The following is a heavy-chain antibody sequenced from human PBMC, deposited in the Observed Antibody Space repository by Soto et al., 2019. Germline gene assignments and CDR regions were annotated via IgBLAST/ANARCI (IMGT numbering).Heavy chain of an antibody. CDR2: ISSSSSYI. CDR3: ARESVWPDAFDI. J-gene: IGHJ3*02. Sequence: GGSLRLSCAASGFTFSSYSMNWVRQAPGKGLEWVSSISSSSSYIYYADSVKGRFTISRDNAKNSLYLQMNSLRAEDTAVYYCARESVWPDAFDIWGQGTMVTVSS. V-gene: IGHV3-21*01. CDR1: GFTFSSYS.